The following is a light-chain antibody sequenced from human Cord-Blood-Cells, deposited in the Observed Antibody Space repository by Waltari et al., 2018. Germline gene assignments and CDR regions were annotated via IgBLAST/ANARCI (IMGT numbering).Light chain of an antibody. CDR3: QQRSNWPPT. J-gene: IGKJ5*01. CDR1: QSVSSY. Sequence: DIVLTQSPATLSLSPGERATLSCRASQSVSSYLAWYQQKPGQAPRLPIYDAPNRATGIPARFSGSGSGTDFTLTISSLEPEDFAVYYCQQRSNWPPTFGQGTRLEIK. CDR2: DAP. V-gene: IGKV3-11*01.